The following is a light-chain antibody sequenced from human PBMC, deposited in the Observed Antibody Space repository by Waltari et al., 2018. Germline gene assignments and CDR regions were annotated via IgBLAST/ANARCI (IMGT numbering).Light chain of an antibody. V-gene: IGKV1-39*01. Sequence: DIQMSQSPSSLSASVGDRATITCRASQGISRSLNWYQQKPGKTPKRLIYHSNTLASGVPSRFSGSGSGTEFTLSINSLQPDDFATYYCQQYYGVPYSFGPGTKVEIK. J-gene: IGKJ2*03. CDR2: HSN. CDR3: QQYYGVPYS. CDR1: QGISRS.